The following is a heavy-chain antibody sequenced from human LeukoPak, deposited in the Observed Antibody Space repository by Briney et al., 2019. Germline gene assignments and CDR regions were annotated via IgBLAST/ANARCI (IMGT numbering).Heavy chain of an antibody. Sequence: ASVKVSCKASGYTFSSYGISWVRQAPGQGLEWMGWISIYNGNTNYAQKLQGRVTMTTDTSTSTAYMELRGLRSDDTAVYYCARDAWGYGAAAGRNWFDPWGQGTLVTVSS. CDR2: ISIYNGNT. CDR3: ARDAWGYGAAAGRNWFDP. CDR1: GYTFSSYG. V-gene: IGHV1-18*01. D-gene: IGHD6-13*01. J-gene: IGHJ5*02.